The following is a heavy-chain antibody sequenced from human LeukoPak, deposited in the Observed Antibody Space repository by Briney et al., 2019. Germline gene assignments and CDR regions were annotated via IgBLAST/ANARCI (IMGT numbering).Heavy chain of an antibody. V-gene: IGHV4-59*01. CDR3: ARALYSSSNWFDP. CDR1: GGSISNYY. J-gene: IGHJ5*02. Sequence: PSETLSLTCTVSGGSISNYYWSWIRQPPGKGLEWIGYIYYSGSTNYNPSLKSRVTISVDTSKNQFSLKLSSVTAADTAVYYCARALYSSSNWFDPWGQGTLVTVSS. D-gene: IGHD6-6*01. CDR2: IYYSGST.